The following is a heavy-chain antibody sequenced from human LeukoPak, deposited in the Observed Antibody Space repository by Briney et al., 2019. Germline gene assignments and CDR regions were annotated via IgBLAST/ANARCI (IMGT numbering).Heavy chain of an antibody. CDR1: GFTFSSYW. CDR3: ARDFYCCSTSCDRNYYYYYYMDV. V-gene: IGHV3-7*01. Sequence: GGSLRLSCAASGFTFSSYWMSWVRQAPGKGLEWVANIKQDGSEKYYVDSVKGRFTISRDNAKNSLYLQMNSLRAEDTAVYYCARDFYCCSTSCDRNYYYYYYMDVWGKGTTVTVSS. CDR2: IKQDGSEK. J-gene: IGHJ6*03. D-gene: IGHD2-2*01.